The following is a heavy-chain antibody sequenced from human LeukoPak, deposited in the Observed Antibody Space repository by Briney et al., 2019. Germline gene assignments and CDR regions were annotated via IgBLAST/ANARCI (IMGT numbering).Heavy chain of an antibody. J-gene: IGHJ4*02. CDR1: GGSISSSSYY. CDR3: VGEEYGTGSYYKSSD. Sequence: SETLSLTCTVSGGSISSSSYYWGWIRQPPGKGLEWIGTIYYTGSYTGTTYYNPSLESRVTVSVDTSQNLCSLKLPSVTAADTAVYYCVGEEYGTGSYYKSSDWGQGTLVTVSS. V-gene: IGHV4-39*01. D-gene: IGHD3-10*01. CDR2: IYYTGSYTGTT.